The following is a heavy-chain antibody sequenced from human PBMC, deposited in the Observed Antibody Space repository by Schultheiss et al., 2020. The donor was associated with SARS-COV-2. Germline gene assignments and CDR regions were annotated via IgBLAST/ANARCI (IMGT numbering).Heavy chain of an antibody. CDR2: IYYSGRT. CDR1: GGSISSGGYY. D-gene: IGHD2-2*02. CDR3: ARVRRRQYQLLYRGHFDY. J-gene: IGHJ4*02. V-gene: IGHV4-31*03. Sequence: SQTLSLTCTVSGGSISSGGYYWSWIRQHPGKGLEWFGYIYYSGRTFYNPSLKSRVIISVDTSKNQFSLKLSSVTAADTAVYYCARVRRRQYQLLYRGHFDYWGQGTLGTIAS.